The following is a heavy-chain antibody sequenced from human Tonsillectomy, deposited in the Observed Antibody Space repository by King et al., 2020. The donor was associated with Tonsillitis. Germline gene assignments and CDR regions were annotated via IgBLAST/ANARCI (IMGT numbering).Heavy chain of an antibody. CDR2: INPNTGAT. CDR3: TRDNYVLGNDC. CDR1: GYIFNDYY. J-gene: IGHJ4*02. Sequence: VQLVESGAEVKKPGASVKVSCKASGYIFNDYYMHWVQQAPGQGLEWMGGINPNTGATYYAQKFQGRVTMTRDTSISTAYMALSRLTSDDTAVYYCTRDNYVLGNDCWGQGTLVTVSS. V-gene: IGHV1-2*02. D-gene: IGHD3-10*02.